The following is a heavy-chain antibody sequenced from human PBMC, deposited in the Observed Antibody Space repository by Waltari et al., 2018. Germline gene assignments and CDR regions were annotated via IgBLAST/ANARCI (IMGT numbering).Heavy chain of an antibody. CDR1: GDSMSSSYC. CDR2: VRGDGKA. CDR3: ARDRGRGLHLDT. D-gene: IGHD2-15*01. J-gene: IGHJ5*02. Sequence: QLQLQESGPGLVTPSGTLSLTCAVSGDSMSSSYCWSWVRQSPQKGLEWIGQVRGDGKANDNPPFASRLTVSLDTSNKRFSLDLNSATPADTAIYYCARDRGRGLHLDTWGPGILVTVS. V-gene: IGHV4-4*02.